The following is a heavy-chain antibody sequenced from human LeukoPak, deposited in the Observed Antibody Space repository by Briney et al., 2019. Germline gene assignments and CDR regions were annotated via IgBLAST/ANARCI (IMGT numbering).Heavy chain of an antibody. D-gene: IGHD3-16*02. CDR2: ISDTGRRT. CDR1: AFTFSDYA. J-gene: IGHJ4*02. CDR3: GRHDSFIPF. V-gene: IGHV3-23*01. Sequence: PGGSLRLSCAASAFTFSDYAMTWVSQAGRKGLEWVSSISDTGRRTYYTDSVKGRFTISRDDSKKAVYLETSTLRVEDTAIYFCGRHDSFIPFWGQGTLVAVSS.